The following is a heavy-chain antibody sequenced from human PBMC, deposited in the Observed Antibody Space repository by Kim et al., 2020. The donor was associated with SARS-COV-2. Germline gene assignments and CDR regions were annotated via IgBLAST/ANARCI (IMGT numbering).Heavy chain of an antibody. V-gene: IGHV3-48*01. J-gene: IGHJ3*01. Sequence: VKGRFTISRDNAKNSLYLQMNSLKAEDTAVYYCASAVRGNWDVSCAFDVWGQGTMVTVSS. D-gene: IGHD1-1*01. CDR3: ASAVRGNWDVSCAFDV.